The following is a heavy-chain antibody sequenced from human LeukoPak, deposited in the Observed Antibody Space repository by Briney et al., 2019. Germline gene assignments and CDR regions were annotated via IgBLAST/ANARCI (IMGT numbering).Heavy chain of an antibody. J-gene: IGHJ4*02. Sequence: ASMKVSCKASGYSFTDYYMHWVRQAPGQGLEWMGWINPNNGATNSAQKFQGRVTMTRDTSISTAYMELSRLRSDDTAVYYCARSPCSGGSCYSGHWGQGTLVTVSS. V-gene: IGHV1-2*02. CDR2: INPNNGAT. CDR3: ARSPCSGGSCYSGH. CDR1: GYSFTDYY. D-gene: IGHD2-15*01.